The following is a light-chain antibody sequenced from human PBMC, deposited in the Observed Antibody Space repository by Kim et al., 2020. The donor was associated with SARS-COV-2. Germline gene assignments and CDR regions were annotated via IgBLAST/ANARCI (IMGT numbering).Light chain of an antibody. V-gene: IGLV3-1*01. J-gene: IGLJ2*01. Sequence: VSPGQTASITCSGDELGDKSVFWYQQKTGQSPVVVIFQDVKRPSGIPERFSGSNSGNTATLTISGTQAMDEADYYCQTWDRSTAVFGGGTQLTVL. CDR1: ELGDKS. CDR3: QTWDRSTAV. CDR2: QDV.